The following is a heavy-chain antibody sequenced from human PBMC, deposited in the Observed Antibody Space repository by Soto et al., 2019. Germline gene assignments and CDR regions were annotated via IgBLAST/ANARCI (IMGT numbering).Heavy chain of an antibody. Sequence: QVQLVQSGAEVKKPGASVKVSCKASGYTFTSYDINWVRQATGQGLEWRGWMNPNSGNTAYAQNLQGRVTMTRNSYRSTVYMALPSLSSEDTAVCYCAGASSAAGAWWFDDWGQGTLVTVSS. V-gene: IGHV1-8*01. J-gene: IGHJ5*02. CDR1: GYTFTSYD. D-gene: IGHD6-13*01. CDR2: MNPNSGNT. CDR3: AGASSAAGAWWFDD.